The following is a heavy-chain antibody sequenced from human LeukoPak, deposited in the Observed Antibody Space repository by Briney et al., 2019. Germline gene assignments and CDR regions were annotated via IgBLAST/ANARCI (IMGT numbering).Heavy chain of an antibody. CDR3: TRDNIWAFDI. V-gene: IGHV3-69-1*01. CDR2: IRSDGTI. J-gene: IGHJ3*02. D-gene: IGHD2/OR15-2a*01. Sequence: GGSLRLSCEASGFTSFNFPMNWVRKAPGKGLEWVSRIRSDGTITYADSVKGRFTISRDDAETSVYLQMNSLRDEDTAIYYCTRDNIWAFDIWGQGTMVTVSS. CDR1: GFTSFNFP.